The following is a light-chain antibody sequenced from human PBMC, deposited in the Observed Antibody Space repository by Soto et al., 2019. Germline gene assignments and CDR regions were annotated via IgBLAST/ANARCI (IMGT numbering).Light chain of an antibody. CDR3: SSYTSSSTPYVV. CDR2: NND. V-gene: IGLV1-44*01. Sequence: QSVLTQSPSASGTPGQRVTISCSGSSSSIGSNTVNWYQQFPGTAPRFLIYNNDQRPSGVPDRFSGSKSGTSASLAISGLHSEDEADYYCSSYTSSSTPYVVFGGGTKVTVL. CDR1: SSSIGSNT. J-gene: IGLJ2*01.